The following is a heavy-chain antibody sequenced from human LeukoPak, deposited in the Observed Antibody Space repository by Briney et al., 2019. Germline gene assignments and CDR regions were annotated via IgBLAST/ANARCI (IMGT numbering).Heavy chain of an antibody. CDR3: ATDTGYLGGEFFEY. CDR2: IFYSGST. V-gene: IGHV4-39*07. D-gene: IGHD3-16*01. CDR1: GGSIATNAYL. Sequence: SETLSLTCTVSGGSIATNAYLWAWIRQTPGRGLEWIASIFYSGSTYYNPSLKSRVTISIDTSKNQFSLNLNSVTAADTAVYYCATDTGYLGGEFFEYWGQGSLVTVSS. J-gene: IGHJ4*02.